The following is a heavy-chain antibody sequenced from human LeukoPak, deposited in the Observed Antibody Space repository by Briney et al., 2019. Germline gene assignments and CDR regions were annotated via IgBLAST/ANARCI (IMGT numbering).Heavy chain of an antibody. Sequence: PGGSLRLSCAASGFTFSSYAMSWVRQAPGKGLEWVSAISGSGGSTYYADSAKGRFTISRDNSKNTLYLQMNSLRAEDTAVYYCAKLEYSSSSHFDYWGQGTLVTVSS. CDR2: ISGSGGST. J-gene: IGHJ4*02. D-gene: IGHD6-6*01. CDR3: AKLEYSSSSHFDY. V-gene: IGHV3-23*01. CDR1: GFTFSSYA.